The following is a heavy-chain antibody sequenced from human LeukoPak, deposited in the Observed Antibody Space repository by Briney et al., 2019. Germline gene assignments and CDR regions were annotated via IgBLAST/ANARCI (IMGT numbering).Heavy chain of an antibody. Sequence: EASVKVSCKASGGTFNNYAINWVRQAPGQGLEWVGGIIPIFATTNYAQKFQGRVTITADESTTTAYMELSSLRSEDTAMYYCARAPPGGTYYPFDYWGQGTLVTVSS. CDR1: GGTFNNYA. CDR2: IIPIFATT. D-gene: IGHD1-26*01. J-gene: IGHJ4*02. CDR3: ARAPPGGTYYPFDY. V-gene: IGHV1-69*13.